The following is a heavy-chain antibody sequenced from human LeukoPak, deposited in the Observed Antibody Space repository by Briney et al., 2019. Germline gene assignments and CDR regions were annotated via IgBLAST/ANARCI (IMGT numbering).Heavy chain of an antibody. CDR3: AKEPPLYSSGWFDGRFILGGNWFDP. V-gene: IGHV3-23*01. D-gene: IGHD6-19*01. J-gene: IGHJ5*02. CDR2: ISGSGGST. CDR1: GFTFSSYA. Sequence: GGSLRLSCAASGFTFSSYAMSWVRQAPGKGLEWVSAISGSGGSTYYADSVKGRFTISRDNSKNTLYLQMNSLRAEDTAVYYCAKEPPLYSSGWFDGRFILGGNWFDPWGQGTLVTVSS.